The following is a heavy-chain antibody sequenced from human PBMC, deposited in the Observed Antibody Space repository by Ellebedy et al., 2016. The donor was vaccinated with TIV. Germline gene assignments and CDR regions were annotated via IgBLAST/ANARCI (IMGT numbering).Heavy chain of an antibody. CDR1: GYTFTNHY. Sequence: AASVKVSCKASGYTFTNHYVHWVRQAPGPGLEWMGLINPDGGSASYAEKFQGRVTMTGDTSTSTIYMELSSLRSEDTAVYYCARRAYSSSWLPYFDNWGQGTLVTVSS. CDR3: ARRAYSSSWLPYFDN. CDR2: INPDGGSA. D-gene: IGHD6-13*01. V-gene: IGHV1-46*01. J-gene: IGHJ4*02.